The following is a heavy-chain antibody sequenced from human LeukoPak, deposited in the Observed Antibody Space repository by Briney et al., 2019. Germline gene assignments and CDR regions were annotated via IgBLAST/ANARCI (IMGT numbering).Heavy chain of an antibody. CDR2: IYYSGNT. D-gene: IGHD3-22*01. Sequence: SETLSLTCTVSGGSISSYYWSWIRQPPGKGLEWIGYIYYSGNTNYNPSLKSRVTISVDTSKNQFSLKLSSVTAADTAVYYCARDHWYYYDSSGYYPYWYFDLWGRGTLVTVSS. CDR3: ARDHWYYYDSSGYYPYWYFDL. CDR1: GGSISSYY. V-gene: IGHV4-59*12. J-gene: IGHJ2*01.